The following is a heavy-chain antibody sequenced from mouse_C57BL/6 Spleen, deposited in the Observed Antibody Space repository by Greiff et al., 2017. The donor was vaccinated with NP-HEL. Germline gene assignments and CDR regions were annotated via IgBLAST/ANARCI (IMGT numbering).Heavy chain of an antibody. J-gene: IGHJ4*01. CDR2: IDPETGGT. Sequence: QVQLQQSGAELVRPGASVTLSCKASGYTFTDYEMHWVKQTPVHGLEWIGAIDPETGGTAYNQKFKGKAILTADKSSSTAYMELRSLTSEDSAVYYCTEFITTVVATDYYAMDYWGQGTSVTVSS. D-gene: IGHD1-1*01. V-gene: IGHV1-15*01. CDR3: TEFITTVVATDYYAMDY. CDR1: GYTFTDYE.